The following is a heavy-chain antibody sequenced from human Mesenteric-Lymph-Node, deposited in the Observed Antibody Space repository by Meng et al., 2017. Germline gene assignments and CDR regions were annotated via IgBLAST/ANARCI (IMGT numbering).Heavy chain of an antibody. D-gene: IGHD2-21*01. J-gene: IGHJ4*02. CDR3: ASFDHIPRRNYFDY. V-gene: IGHV4-30-4*01. CDR1: GGSMSSGNYY. Sequence: QVQLQESGPGLVEPSPTLSLNCTVSGGSMSSGNYYWSWIRQPPGKGLEWIGYIHHSGSAYYNPSLKSRVSISVDTSKNQFSLNLNSMTAADTAVYYCASFDHIPRRNYFDYWGQGTLVTVSS. CDR2: IHHSGSA.